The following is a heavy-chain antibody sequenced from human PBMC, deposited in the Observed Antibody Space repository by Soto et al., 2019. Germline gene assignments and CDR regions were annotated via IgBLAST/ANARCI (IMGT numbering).Heavy chain of an antibody. Sequence: VQLQESGPGLVKPSETLSLTCSVSGDSISSYFRNWIRQPPGKGLEWLGCIYDSGNTDYNPSLKSRVTMSLSTSKNQFSLNLSSVTAADTAVYYCVSSRAAIYGDAFDVWGQGTMVTVSS. V-gene: IGHV4-59*03. CDR2: IYDSGNT. CDR1: GDSISSYF. CDR3: VSSRAAIYGDAFDV. D-gene: IGHD2-2*01. J-gene: IGHJ3*01.